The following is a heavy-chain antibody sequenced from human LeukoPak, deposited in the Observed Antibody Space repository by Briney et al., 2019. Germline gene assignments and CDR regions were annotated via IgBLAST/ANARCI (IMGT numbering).Heavy chain of an antibody. CDR1: GGSFSGYY. V-gene: IGHV4-34*01. Sequence: PSETLSLTCAVNGGSFSGYYWTWSRQPPGKGLEWIGEINHSGRTKCTPSLESRVTISGDTSKKQFSLKLSYVTAADTAVYYCARGPPYDYDSSGYYRFDYWGQGILVTVSA. J-gene: IGHJ4*02. CDR2: INHSGRT. CDR3: ARGPPYDYDSSGYYRFDY. D-gene: IGHD3-22*01.